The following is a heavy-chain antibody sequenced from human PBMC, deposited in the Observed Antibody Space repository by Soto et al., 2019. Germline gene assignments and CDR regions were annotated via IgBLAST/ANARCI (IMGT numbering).Heavy chain of an antibody. CDR2: INAGNGHT. D-gene: IGHD4-17*01. Sequence: QVQLVQSGAEEKKPGASVKVSCKASGYTFTNPAIHWVRQAPGQGLEWMGWINAGNGHTRYSPNFQPRVTFTGNTSASTAYMELSGLRSEDTAVYFCARGVLRWLGFDSWGQGTLVTVSS. J-gene: IGHJ4*02. CDR1: GYTFTNPA. V-gene: IGHV1-3*05. CDR3: ARGVLRWLGFDS.